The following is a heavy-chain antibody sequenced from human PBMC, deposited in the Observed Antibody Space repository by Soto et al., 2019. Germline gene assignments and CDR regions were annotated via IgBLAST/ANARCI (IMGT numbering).Heavy chain of an antibody. D-gene: IGHD1-26*01. V-gene: IGHV3-74*01. CDR2: INSDGSST. Sequence: GGSLRLSCAASGFTVSSYWMHWVRQAPGKGLVWVSRINSDGSSTSYADSVKGRFTISRDNSKNTLYLQMNSLRAEDTAVYYCARLVGGNNRFDPWGQGTPVTVSP. CDR1: GFTVSSYW. J-gene: IGHJ5*02. CDR3: ARLVGGNNRFDP.